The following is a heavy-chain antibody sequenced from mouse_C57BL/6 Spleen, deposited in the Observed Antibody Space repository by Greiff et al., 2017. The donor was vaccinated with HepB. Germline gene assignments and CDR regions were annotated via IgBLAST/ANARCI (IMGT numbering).Heavy chain of an antibody. CDR3: ASYYYYAMDY. CDR1: GFTFSDYG. CDR2: ISSGSSTI. Sequence: EVMLVESGGGLVKPGGSLKLSCAASGFTFSDYGMHWVRQAPEKGLEWVAYISSGSSTIYYADTVKGRFTISRENAKNTLFLQMTSLRSEDAAMYYCASYYYYAMDYWGQGTSVTVSS. V-gene: IGHV5-17*01. D-gene: IGHD1-1*01. J-gene: IGHJ4*01.